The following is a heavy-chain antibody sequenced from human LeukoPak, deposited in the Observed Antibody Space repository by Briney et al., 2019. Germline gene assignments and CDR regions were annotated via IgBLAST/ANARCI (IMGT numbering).Heavy chain of an antibody. V-gene: IGHV3-30*18. CDR2: ISYDGSNK. J-gene: IGHJ4*02. D-gene: IGHD2-2*01. CDR1: GFTFSAYD. CDR3: AKDPYCSSISCAY. Sequence: GGSLRLSCAASGFTFSAYDMHWVRQAPGKGLEWVATISYDGSNKYYADSVKGRFTISRDNSKNTLHLQMNSLRAEDTAVCYCAKDPYCSSISCAYWGQGTLVTVSS.